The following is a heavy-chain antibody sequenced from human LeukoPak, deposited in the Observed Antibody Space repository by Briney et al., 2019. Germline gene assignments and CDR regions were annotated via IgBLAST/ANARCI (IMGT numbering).Heavy chain of an antibody. D-gene: IGHD1-1*01. V-gene: IGHV3-33*01. Sequence: PGGSLRLSCAASGFTFSNYGMHWVRQAPGKGLEWVAVIDYDGGNKDFVDSVKGRFTISRDNSKNTLNLQMNSLTAEDTGVYYCTTVLDYWGQGTPVTVSS. J-gene: IGHJ4*02. CDR1: GFTFSNYG. CDR2: IDYDGGNK. CDR3: TTVLDY.